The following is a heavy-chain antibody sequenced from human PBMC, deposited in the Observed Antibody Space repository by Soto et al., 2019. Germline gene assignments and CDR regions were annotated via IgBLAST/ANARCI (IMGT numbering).Heavy chain of an antibody. CDR2: IYYSGST. D-gene: IGHD2-2*01. CDR3: ARDAYCSSTGCYPPQGHAFDI. V-gene: IGHV4-30-4*01. Sequence: QVQLQESGPGLVKPSQTLSLTCTVSGGSISSGDYYWSWIRQPPGKGLEWIGYIYYSGSTYYNPSLKSRVTISVDTSKNQFSLKLSSVTAADTAVYYCARDAYCSSTGCYPPQGHAFDIWGQGTMVTVSS. J-gene: IGHJ3*02. CDR1: GGSISSGDYY.